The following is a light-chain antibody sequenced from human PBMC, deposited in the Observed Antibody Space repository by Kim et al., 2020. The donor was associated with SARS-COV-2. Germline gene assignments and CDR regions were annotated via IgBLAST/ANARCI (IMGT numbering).Light chain of an antibody. CDR1: KLGDKY. J-gene: IGLJ2*01. Sequence: SYELTQPPSVSVSPGQTASITCSGDKLGDKYACWYQQKPGQSPVLVIYQDSKRPSGIPERFSGSNSGNTATLTISETQAMDEADYYCQAWDSSTAWVFGGGTKLTV. CDR2: QDS. CDR3: QAWDSSTAWV. V-gene: IGLV3-1*01.